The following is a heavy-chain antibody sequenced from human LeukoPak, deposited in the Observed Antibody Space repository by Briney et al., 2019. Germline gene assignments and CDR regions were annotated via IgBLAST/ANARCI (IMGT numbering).Heavy chain of an antibody. V-gene: IGHV3-21*01. CDR1: GFIFSSYA. D-gene: IGHD6-13*01. Sequence: GGSLRLSCAASGFIFSSYAMNWVRQAPGKGLEWVSSISSSSSYIYYTDSVKGRFTISRDNAKNSLSLQMNSLRAEDTAVYYCAKDGGYGYSSPRYYFDYWGQGTLVTVSS. CDR3: AKDGGYGYSSPRYYFDY. J-gene: IGHJ4*02. CDR2: ISSSSSYI.